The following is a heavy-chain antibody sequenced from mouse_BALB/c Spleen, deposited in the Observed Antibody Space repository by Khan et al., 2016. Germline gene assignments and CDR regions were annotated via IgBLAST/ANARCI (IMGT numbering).Heavy chain of an antibody. J-gene: IGHJ4*01. CDR2: IKTYSGES. CDR1: GYAFTNYG. D-gene: IGHD3-2*02. CDR3: ARRRLLDFDYAMDY. Sequence: QIQLVQSGPELKKPGETVKISCKASGYAFTNYGMNWVKQAPGKGLKWMGWIKTYSGESTYADDFKGRFAFSLETSASTAYLQINSLKNEDIATYFCARRRLLDFDYAMDYGGQGTSVTVSS. V-gene: IGHV9-1*02.